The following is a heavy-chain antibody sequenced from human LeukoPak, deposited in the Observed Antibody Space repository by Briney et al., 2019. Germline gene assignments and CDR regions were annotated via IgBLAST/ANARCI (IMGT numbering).Heavy chain of an antibody. V-gene: IGHV1-2*02. J-gene: IGHJ5*02. CDR3: ARSPSDYYDSSGYYYP. D-gene: IGHD3-22*01. CDR2: INPKGGTT. CDR1: GYSFTSYY. Sequence: ASVKVSCKASGYSFTSYYLHWVRQAPGQGLEWMGIINPKGGTTTYAQQFQGRVTMTRDTSISTAYMELSRLRSDDTAVYYCARSPSDYYDSSGYYYPWGQGTLVTVSS.